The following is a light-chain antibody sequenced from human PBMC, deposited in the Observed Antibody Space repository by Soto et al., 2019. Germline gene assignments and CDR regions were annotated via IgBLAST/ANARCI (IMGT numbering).Light chain of an antibody. Sequence: EIVLTQSPATLSVSAGGTVTLSCRASQSIRTNVAWYQQIPGQAPRLLVYGASTRATGVPARFSGRGSGTEFILTISSLQSEDFAVYYCQLYDDWPETFGQGTKMDIK. V-gene: IGKV3-15*01. CDR2: GAS. CDR3: QLYDDWPET. CDR1: QSIRTN. J-gene: IGKJ1*01.